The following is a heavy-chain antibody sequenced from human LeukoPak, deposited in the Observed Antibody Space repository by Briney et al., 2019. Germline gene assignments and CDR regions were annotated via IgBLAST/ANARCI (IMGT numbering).Heavy chain of an antibody. V-gene: IGHV1-46*01. CDR2: INPSGGST. Sequence: ASVKVSCKASGYTFTSYYMHWVRQAPGQGLEWMGIINPSGGSTSYAQEFQGRVTMTRDTSTSTVYMELSSLRSEDTAVYYCARDQAYYDSSGQREGDYWGQGTLVTVSS. J-gene: IGHJ4*02. D-gene: IGHD3-22*01. CDR1: GYTFTSYY. CDR3: ARDQAYYDSSGQREGDY.